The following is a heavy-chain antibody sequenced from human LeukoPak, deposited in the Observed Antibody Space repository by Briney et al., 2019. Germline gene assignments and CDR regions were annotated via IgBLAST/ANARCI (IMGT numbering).Heavy chain of an antibody. J-gene: IGHJ4*02. CDR2: IYYSGST. CDR3: ARGIVATRHNLGY. V-gene: IGHV4-39*01. D-gene: IGHD5-12*01. Sequence: PSETLSLTCTISDDSARSDLYYGGWVRQPPGKGLEWIGDIYYSGSTYYNPSLKSRVAMSVDTSKNQFFLKLNSVTAADTAVYYCARGIVATRHNLGYWGQGTLVTVSS. CDR1: DDSARSDLYY.